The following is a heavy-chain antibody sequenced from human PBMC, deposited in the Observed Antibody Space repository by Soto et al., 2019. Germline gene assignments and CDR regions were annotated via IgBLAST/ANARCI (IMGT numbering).Heavy chain of an antibody. CDR1: GFTFSSYS. Sequence: GGSLRLSCAASGFTFSSYSMNWVRQAPGKGLEWVSYISSSSSTIYYADSVKGRFTISRDNAKNSLYLQMNSRRDEDTAVYYCARLEIYDFWSGYIQHYYYYYGMDVWGQGTTVTVSS. V-gene: IGHV3-48*02. CDR3: ARLEIYDFWSGYIQHYYYYYGMDV. D-gene: IGHD3-3*01. J-gene: IGHJ6*02. CDR2: ISSSSSTI.